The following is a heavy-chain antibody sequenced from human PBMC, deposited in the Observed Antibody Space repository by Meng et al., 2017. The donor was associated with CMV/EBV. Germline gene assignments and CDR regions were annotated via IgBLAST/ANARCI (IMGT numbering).Heavy chain of an antibody. CDR3: ARHGGRLFPTNYDY. V-gene: IGHV5-51*01. CDR2: IYPGDSDT. D-gene: IGHD3-16*01. J-gene: IGHJ4*02. CDR1: GYSFTSYW. Sequence: GGSLRLSCKGSGYSFTSYWIGWVRQMPGKGLEWMGIIYPGDSDTRYSPSLQGQVTISADKSISTAYLQWSSLKASDTAMYYCARHGGRLFPTNYDYWGQGTLVTVSS.